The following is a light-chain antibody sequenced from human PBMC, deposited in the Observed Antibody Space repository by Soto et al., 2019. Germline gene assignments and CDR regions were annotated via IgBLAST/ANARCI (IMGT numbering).Light chain of an antibody. CDR3: CSYAGSSTLI. Sequence: QSVLTQPRSVSGSPGQSITISCTGATSDVGGSDYVSWYQHHPGKAPELMLYDVYKRPSGVPDRFSGSKSGTTASLTISWLQTEDEADYYCCSYAGSSTLIFGGGTKLTVL. CDR1: TSDVGGSDY. CDR2: DVY. V-gene: IGLV2-11*01. J-gene: IGLJ2*01.